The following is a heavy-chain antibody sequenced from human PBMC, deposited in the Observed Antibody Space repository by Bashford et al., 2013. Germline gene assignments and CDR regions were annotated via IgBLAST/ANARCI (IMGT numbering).Heavy chain of an antibody. Sequence: WVRQAPGQGLEWMGLINPTDDTIDYAQKLQGRISVTRDTSTSTVYLDLSSLSSDDTAVYYCVREGGPGGAKHFDFWGQGTLVTVSS. J-gene: IGHJ4*02. CDR3: VREGGPGGAKHFDF. CDR2: INPTDDTI. D-gene: IGHD1-26*01. V-gene: IGHV1-46*04.